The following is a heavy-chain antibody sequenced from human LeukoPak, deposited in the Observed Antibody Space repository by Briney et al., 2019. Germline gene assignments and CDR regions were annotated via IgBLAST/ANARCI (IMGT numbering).Heavy chain of an antibody. CDR2: ISSSSSYI. D-gene: IGHD6-19*01. V-gene: IGHV3-21*01. CDR1: GFTFSSYS. Sequence: GGSLRLSCAASGFTFSSYSMNWVRQAPGKGLEWVSSISSSSSYIYYADSVKGRFTISRDNAKNSLYLQMNSLRAEDRAVYYCARDRSALAVAGLFDYWGQGTLVTVSS. J-gene: IGHJ4*02. CDR3: ARDRSALAVAGLFDY.